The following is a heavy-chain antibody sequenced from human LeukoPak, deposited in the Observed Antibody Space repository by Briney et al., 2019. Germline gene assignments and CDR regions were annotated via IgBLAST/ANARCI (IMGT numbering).Heavy chain of an antibody. D-gene: IGHD3-22*01. CDR3: ARTFYESSGYYGGFGSDY. J-gene: IGHJ4*02. CDR2: IYHSGST. Sequence: SETLSLTCIVSGGSISTYYWSWIRQPPAKGLEWIGYIYHSGSTNYSPSLRRRVTMSVDTSKNHFSLRLSSVTAADTAMYYCARTFYESSGYYGGFGSDYWGQGTLVTVSS. CDR1: GGSISTYY. V-gene: IGHV4-59*01.